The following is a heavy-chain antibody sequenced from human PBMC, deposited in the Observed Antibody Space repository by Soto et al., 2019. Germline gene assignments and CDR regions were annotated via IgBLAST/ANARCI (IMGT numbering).Heavy chain of an antibody. D-gene: IGHD6-19*01. CDR1: GFTFSSYA. CDR3: SKVLFTCGGYYLDY. Sequence: GGSLRLSCAASGFTFSSYAMSWVRQAPGKGLEWVSAISGSGGSTYYADSVKGRFTISRDNSKNTLYLQMNSLRAEDTAVYYCSKVLFTCGGYYLDYWRQGTLVTVSS. CDR2: ISGSGGST. V-gene: IGHV3-23*01. J-gene: IGHJ4*02.